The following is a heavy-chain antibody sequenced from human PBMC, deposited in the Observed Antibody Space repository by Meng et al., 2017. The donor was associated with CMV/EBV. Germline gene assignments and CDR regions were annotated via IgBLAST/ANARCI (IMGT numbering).Heavy chain of an antibody. CDR3: VGSEEFYHFRSGWEWYYHYGLDV. D-gene: IGHD3-3*01. V-gene: IGHV1-2*06. CDR2: INPNSGGT. Sequence: ASVKVSCKASGYTFTGYYMHWVRQAPGQGLEWMGRINPNSGGTNYAQKFQGRVTMTRDTSISTAYMELSRLRSEDTAVYFCVGSEEFYHFRSGWEWYYHYGLDVWGPGTTVTVSS. CDR1: GYTFTGYY. J-gene: IGHJ6*02.